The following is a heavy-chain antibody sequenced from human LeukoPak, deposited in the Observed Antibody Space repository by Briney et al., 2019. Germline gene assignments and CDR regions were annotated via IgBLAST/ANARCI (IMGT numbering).Heavy chain of an antibody. D-gene: IGHD6-13*01. CDR1: GFTFSSYA. CDR2: ISYDGSNK. Sequence: GRSLRLSCAASGFTFSSYAMHWVRQAPGKGLEWVAVISYDGSNKYYADSVKGRFTISRDNSKNTLYLQMNSLRAEDTAVYYCARDSPYSSSWYATYYFDYWGQGTLVTVSS. J-gene: IGHJ4*02. V-gene: IGHV3-30-3*01. CDR3: ARDSPYSSSWYATYYFDY.